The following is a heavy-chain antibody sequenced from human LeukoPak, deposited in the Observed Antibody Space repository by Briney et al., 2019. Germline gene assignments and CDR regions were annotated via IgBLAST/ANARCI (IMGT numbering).Heavy chain of an antibody. CDR3: AREPRRFGD. CDR2: MNPNSGNT. V-gene: IGHV1-8*01. CDR1: GYTFTSYD. Sequence: EASVKVSCKASGYTFTSYDINWVRQATGQGLEWLGYMNPNSGNTGYAQKFQGRVTMTSDTSINTAYMELSSLRSDDTAVYYCAREPRRFGDWGQGTLVTVSS. J-gene: IGHJ4*02. D-gene: IGHD3-10*01.